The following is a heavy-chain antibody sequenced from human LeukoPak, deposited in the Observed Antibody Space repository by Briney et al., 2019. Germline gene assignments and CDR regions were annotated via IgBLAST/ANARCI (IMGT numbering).Heavy chain of an antibody. CDR2: INHSGST. CDR1: GGSFSGYY. D-gene: IGHD2-15*01. CDR3: AREVVAATPPYYYYGMDV. Sequence: SETLSLTCAVYGGSFSGYYWSWIRQPPGKGLEWIGEINHSGSTNYNPSLKSRVTISVDTSKNQFSLKLSSVTAADTAVYYCAREVVAATPPYYYYGMDVWGQGTTVTVSS. V-gene: IGHV4-34*01. J-gene: IGHJ6*02.